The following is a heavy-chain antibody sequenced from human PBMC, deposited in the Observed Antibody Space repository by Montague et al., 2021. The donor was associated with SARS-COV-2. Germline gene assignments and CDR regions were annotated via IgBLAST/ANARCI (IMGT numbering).Heavy chain of an antibody. Sequence: SETQSLTCAVSGGSITGFSWSWVRQPAGKGLEWIGRVTTSGTTXXXPSXRSRVTMSVDTSKNQFSLNLNSVTAADTAIYYCARTPTRPLSLDSWGQGTLVTVSS. V-gene: IGHV4-4*07. D-gene: IGHD6-6*01. CDR2: VTTSGTT. J-gene: IGHJ4*02. CDR3: ARTPTRPLSLDS. CDR1: GGSITGFS.